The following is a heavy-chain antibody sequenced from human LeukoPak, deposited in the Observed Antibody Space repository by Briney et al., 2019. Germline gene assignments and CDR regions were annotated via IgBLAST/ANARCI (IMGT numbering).Heavy chain of an antibody. J-gene: IGHJ6*04. D-gene: IGHD3-3*01. Sequence: SETLSLTCTASGGSISSGSYYWNWIRQPAGKGLEWIGRIYRSGSSNYNPSLKSRVTISLDTSKNQFSLKLSSVTAADTAVYYCARLRSEIYYYYYFMDVWGKGTTVTISS. CDR2: IYRSGSS. CDR1: GGSISSGSYY. CDR3: ARLRSEIYYYYYFMDV. V-gene: IGHV4-61*02.